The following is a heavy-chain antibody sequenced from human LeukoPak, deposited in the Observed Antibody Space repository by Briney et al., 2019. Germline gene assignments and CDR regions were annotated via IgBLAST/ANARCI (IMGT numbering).Heavy chain of an antibody. CDR1: GFPFSSYS. J-gene: IGHJ5*02. CDR3: AREGGGSGWYVRWFDP. CDR2: IKPDGTTK. D-gene: IGHD6-19*01. Sequence: GGSLRLSCAASGFPFSSYSMTWVRQAPGKGLEWVANIKPDGTTKFYVDSVKGRFTISRDNALNSLYLQMNSLRAEDTAIYYCAREGGGSGWYVRWFDPWGQGTLVTVSS. V-gene: IGHV3-7*03.